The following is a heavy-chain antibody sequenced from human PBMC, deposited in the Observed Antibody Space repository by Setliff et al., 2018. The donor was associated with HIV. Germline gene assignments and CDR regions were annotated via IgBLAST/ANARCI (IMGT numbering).Heavy chain of an antibody. V-gene: IGHV4-34*01. CDR2: INESGST. Sequence: PSETLSLTCAVHGGSLGSYYWTWIRQPPGKGLEWIGEINESGSTNYSPSLKSRITISLDTSNNQFSLNLTSLTAADTAVYYCARFLGWRGFDYWGQGTLVTVSS. D-gene: IGHD3-3*01. CDR1: GGSLGSYY. CDR3: ARFLGWRGFDY. J-gene: IGHJ4*02.